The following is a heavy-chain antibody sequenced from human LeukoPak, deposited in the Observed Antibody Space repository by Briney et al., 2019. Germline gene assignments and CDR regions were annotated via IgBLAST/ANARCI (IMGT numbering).Heavy chain of an antibody. V-gene: IGHV3-23*01. CDR1: GFTFSSYA. Sequence: GGSLRLSCAASGFTFSSYAMTWVRQAPGEGLEGVSGISGSGSGTYYADSVKGRFTISRDNSKTTLYLQMNSLRAEDTALYYCVKYTGNSILVRFDYWGQGTLVTVSS. J-gene: IGHJ4*02. CDR2: ISGSGSGT. CDR3: VKYTGNSILVRFDY. D-gene: IGHD4-23*01.